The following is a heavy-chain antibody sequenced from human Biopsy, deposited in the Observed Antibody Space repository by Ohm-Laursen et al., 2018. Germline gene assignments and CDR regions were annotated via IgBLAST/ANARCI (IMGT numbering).Heavy chain of an antibody. J-gene: IGHJ5*02. D-gene: IGHD1-14*01. CDR2: IYTSGIT. CDR1: GGSLSSYS. CDR3: ARDRVRRGWFDP. Sequence: SETLSLTCTVSGGSLSSYSWSWIRQPAGKGLEWIGQIYTSGITNYNPSLKSRATMSVDTSKNKFSLRVSSVTAADTAVYYCARDRVRRGWFDPWGQGTLVTVSS. V-gene: IGHV4-4*07.